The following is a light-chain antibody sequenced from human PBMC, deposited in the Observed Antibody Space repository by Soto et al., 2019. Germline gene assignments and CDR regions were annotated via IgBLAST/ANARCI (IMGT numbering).Light chain of an antibody. CDR2: AAS. J-gene: IGKJ1*01. Sequence: AIRMTQSPSSFSASTGDRVTITCRASQGISSYLAWYQQKPGKAPKRLIYAASSLQSGVPSRFSGSGSGTEFTLTISSLQPEDFATYYCLQQNSYSWTFGQGTKVDIK. CDR3: LQQNSYSWT. CDR1: QGISSY. V-gene: IGKV1-8*01.